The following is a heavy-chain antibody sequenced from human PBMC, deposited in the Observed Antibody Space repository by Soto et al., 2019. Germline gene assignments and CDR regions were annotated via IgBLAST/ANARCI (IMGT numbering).Heavy chain of an antibody. CDR3: TTEMRHTSGWYGAFNI. V-gene: IGHV3-15*01. Sequence: EVQLVESGGGLLQPGGSLRLSCTASGFTFTSAWMDWVRQAPGKGLEWVGRIKSNAVGGAADYPAPVKGRFIISRDNSENTLYLQMNSLKTEDTAVYYCTTEMRHTSGWYGAFNIWGQGTMVTVSS. D-gene: IGHD6-19*01. CDR2: IKSNAVGGAA. J-gene: IGHJ3*02. CDR1: GFTFTSAW.